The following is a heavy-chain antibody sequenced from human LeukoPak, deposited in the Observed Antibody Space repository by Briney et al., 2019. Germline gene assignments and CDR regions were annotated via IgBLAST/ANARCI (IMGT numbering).Heavy chain of an antibody. V-gene: IGHV3-23*01. D-gene: IGHD3-22*01. CDR2: ISGSGGST. CDR1: GFTFSSYW. J-gene: IGHJ4*02. CDR3: ASGYYRHYFDY. Sequence: GGSLRLSCAASGFTFSSYWMSWVRQAPGKGLEWVSTISGSGGSTYYADSVKGRFTISRDNSKNTLYLQMNSLRAEDTAVYYCASGYYRHYFDYWGQGTLVTVSS.